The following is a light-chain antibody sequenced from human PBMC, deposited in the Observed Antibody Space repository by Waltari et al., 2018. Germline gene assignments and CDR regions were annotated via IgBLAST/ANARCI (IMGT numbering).Light chain of an antibody. J-gene: IGLJ3*02. CDR2: VNSDGSH. CDR3: QTGGFGIWV. V-gene: IGLV4-69*01. CDR1: SGHSNYA. Sequence: QLPLTQSPSASASLGASVKLTCTLSSGHSNYAIAWHQQQPDKGTRYLMKVNSDGSHIKGDGIPDRFSGSSSGAERYLTSSSLQSEDEADYYCQTGGFGIWVFGGGTKLTVL.